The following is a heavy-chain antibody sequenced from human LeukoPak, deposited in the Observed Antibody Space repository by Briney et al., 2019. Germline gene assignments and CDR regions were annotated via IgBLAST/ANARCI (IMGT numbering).Heavy chain of an antibody. J-gene: IGHJ4*02. V-gene: IGHV4-59*08. Sequence: PSETLSLTCTVSGGSISSYYWSWIRQPPGKGLEWIGYIYYSGSTNYNPSLNSRVTISVDTSKNQFSLKLSSVTAADTAVYYCARGIRGYSYGPFDYWGQGTLVTVSS. CDR2: IYYSGST. CDR1: GGSISSYY. D-gene: IGHD5-18*01. CDR3: ARGIRGYSYGPFDY.